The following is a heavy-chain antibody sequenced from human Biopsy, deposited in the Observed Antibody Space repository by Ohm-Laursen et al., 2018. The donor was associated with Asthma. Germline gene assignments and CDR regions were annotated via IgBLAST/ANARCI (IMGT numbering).Heavy chain of an antibody. J-gene: IGHJ4*02. Sequence: SLRLSCTASGFTFDDYAMHWVRQAPGKGLEWVSGISWNSGSIGYADSVKGRFAISRDNAKNSLYLQMNSLRAEDTALYYCAKGEWELLEANFDYWGQGTLVTVSS. CDR2: ISWNSGSI. D-gene: IGHD1-26*01. CDR3: AKGEWELLEANFDY. CDR1: GFTFDDYA. V-gene: IGHV3-9*01.